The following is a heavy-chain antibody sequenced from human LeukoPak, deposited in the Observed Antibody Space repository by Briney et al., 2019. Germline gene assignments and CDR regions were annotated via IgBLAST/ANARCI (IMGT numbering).Heavy chain of an antibody. CDR2: ISGSGGST. CDR1: GFTFSSYS. V-gene: IGHV3-23*01. CDR3: AKDSLVVVPAAIVGFDY. Sequence: GGSLRLSCAASGFTFSSYSMNWVRQAPGKGLEWVSTISGSGGSTYYADSVTGQFTISRDNSKNTLYLQMNSLRAEDTAVYYCAKDSLVVVPAAIVGFDYWGQGTLVTVSS. J-gene: IGHJ4*02. D-gene: IGHD2-2*02.